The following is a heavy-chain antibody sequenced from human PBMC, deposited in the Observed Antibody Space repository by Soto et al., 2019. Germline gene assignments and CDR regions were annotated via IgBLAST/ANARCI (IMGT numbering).Heavy chain of an antibody. CDR1: GFMFRNYA. CDR3: SKGPLSFDF. CDR2: VSANADGT. V-gene: IGHV3-23*01. J-gene: IGHJ4*02. Sequence: VQLLESGGGLLQPGGSLRLSCATSGFMFRNYAMNWVRQAPGKGLEWVSFVSANADGTFYADSVKGRFSISRDNSKNTLYLQINTLRVEDPPIFSCSKGPLSFDFWAPGPLVPVPS.